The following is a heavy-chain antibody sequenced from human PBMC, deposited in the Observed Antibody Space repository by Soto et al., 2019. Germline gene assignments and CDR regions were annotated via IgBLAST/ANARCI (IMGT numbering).Heavy chain of an antibody. V-gene: IGHV5-51*01. D-gene: IGHD3-10*01. CDR3: ARHMIRGVLTTNFYY. J-gene: IGHJ4*02. CDR1: GFSFANYW. Sequence: PGESLKISCKGSGFSFANYWIAWVRQMPGKCLECMGIINPGDSDTRYSPSFQGQVTLSVGKSISTAYLQWRSLKASDTAMYYCARHMIRGVLTTNFYYWGQGTLVTVSS. CDR2: INPGDSDT.